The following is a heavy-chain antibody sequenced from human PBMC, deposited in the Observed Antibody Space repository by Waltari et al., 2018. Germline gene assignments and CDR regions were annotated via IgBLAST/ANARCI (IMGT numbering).Heavy chain of an antibody. V-gene: IGHV3-74*01. CDR2: ISGDGRNT. D-gene: IGHD3-16*02. Sequence: EVQLVESGGGLVQPGGSLRLSCAASGFTFSNYWMHWVRQVPGKGLVLVSRISGDGRNTHYADSVNGRFTISREKAENTLYLQMNSLTVEDTAVYYCARNYRDYWGQGTLVTVSS. CDR3: ARNYRDY. J-gene: IGHJ4*02. CDR1: GFTFSNYW.